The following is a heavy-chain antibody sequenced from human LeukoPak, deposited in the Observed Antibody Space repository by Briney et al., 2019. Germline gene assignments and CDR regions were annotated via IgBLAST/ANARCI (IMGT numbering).Heavy chain of an antibody. J-gene: IGHJ5*02. CDR2: ISSSGSTI. Sequence: GGSLRLSCAASGFTFSSYEMNWVRQAPGKGLEWVSYISSSGSTIYYADSVKGRFTISRDNAKNSLYLQMNSLKTEDTAVYYCTTERLRYFDRWFDPWGQGTLVTVSS. D-gene: IGHD3-9*01. V-gene: IGHV3-48*03. CDR3: TTERLRYFDRWFDP. CDR1: GFTFSSYE.